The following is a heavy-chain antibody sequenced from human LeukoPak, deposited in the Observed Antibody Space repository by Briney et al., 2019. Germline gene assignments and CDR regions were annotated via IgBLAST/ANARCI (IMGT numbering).Heavy chain of an antibody. J-gene: IGHJ3*02. CDR2: ISGSGGST. D-gene: IGHD4-23*01. CDR3: AKPRLRWYPGVPDAFDI. Sequence: PGGSLRLSCAASGFTFSSYAMSWVRQAPGKGLEWVSAISGSGGSTYYADSVKGRFTISRDNSKNTLYLQMNSLRAEDTAVYYCAKPRLRWYPGVPDAFDIWGQGTMVTVSS. CDR1: GFTFSSYA. V-gene: IGHV3-23*01.